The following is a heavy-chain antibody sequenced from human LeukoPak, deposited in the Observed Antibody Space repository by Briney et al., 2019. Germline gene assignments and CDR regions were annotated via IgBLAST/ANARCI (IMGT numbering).Heavy chain of an antibody. Sequence: GGSLRLSCGGSGFALKSYSLTWVRQAPGKGLEWVSSISSTSAYIHYADSVKGRFAISRDNVDNVVYLEMNGLRAEDTATYYCARVAVSGPTGWFDSWGQGTLVIVSS. CDR2: ISSTSAYI. J-gene: IGHJ5*01. CDR3: ARVAVSGPTGWFDS. V-gene: IGHV3-21*01. D-gene: IGHD2-8*02. CDR1: GFALKSYS.